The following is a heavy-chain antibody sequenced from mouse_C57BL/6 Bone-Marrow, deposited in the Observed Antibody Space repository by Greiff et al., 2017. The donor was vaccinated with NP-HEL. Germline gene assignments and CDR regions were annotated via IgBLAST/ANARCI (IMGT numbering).Heavy chain of an antibody. CDR3: AGSNHWYFDV. CDR1: GYAFTNYL. J-gene: IGHJ1*01. Sequence: VKVVESGAELVRPGTSVKVSCKASGYAFTNYLIEWVKQRPGQGLEWIGVINPGSGGTNDNEKFKGKATLTADKSYSTAYMLLSSLASEDSAVYFCAGSNHWYFDVWGSGTTVTVSS. D-gene: IGHD1-1*01. CDR2: INPGSGGT. V-gene: IGHV1-54*01.